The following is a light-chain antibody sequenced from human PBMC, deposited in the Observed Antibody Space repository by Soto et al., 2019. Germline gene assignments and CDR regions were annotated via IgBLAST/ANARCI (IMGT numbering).Light chain of an antibody. V-gene: IGKV3-20*01. J-gene: IGKJ2*01. CDR2: GAS. CDR3: QLYGASPPYP. Sequence: IVLTQSPGTLSLSPGERATLSCRASQSVSNSYLAWYQQRPGQAPRLLIYGASFRATGVPDRFSVSGSGTDVSLTISRLEPEGFAMYYCQLYGASPPYPFGQGTKLEVK. CDR1: QSVSNSY.